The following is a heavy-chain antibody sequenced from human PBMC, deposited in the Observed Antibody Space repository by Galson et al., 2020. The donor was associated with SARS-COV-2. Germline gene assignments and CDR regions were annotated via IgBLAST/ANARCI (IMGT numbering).Heavy chain of an antibody. J-gene: IGHJ6*02. Sequence: GGSLRLSCAASGFTFSDHYMDWVRQAPGKGLEWVGRTRNKANSYTTEYAASVKGRFTISRDDSKNSLYLQMNSLKTEDTAVYYCAMSVAGGNYYYYGMDVWGQGTTVTVSS. D-gene: IGHD6-19*01. CDR3: AMSVAGGNYYYYGMDV. CDR1: GFTFSDHY. CDR2: TRNKANSYTT. V-gene: IGHV3-72*01.